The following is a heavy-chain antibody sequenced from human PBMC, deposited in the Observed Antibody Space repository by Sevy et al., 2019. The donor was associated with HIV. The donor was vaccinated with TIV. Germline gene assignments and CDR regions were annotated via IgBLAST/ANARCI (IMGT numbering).Heavy chain of an antibody. J-gene: IGHJ6*02. CDR1: GFSFRNFG. CDR2: ISFDGDTK. Sequence: GGSLRLSCAASGFSFRNFGMHWVHQAPGKGLEWLALISFDGDTKYYGDSVKGRFTISRDNSKNTLYLQMNSLRVEDTAVYYCAKRGGHDTSGYVSYYYYGMDVWGQGTTVTVSS. D-gene: IGHD3-22*01. CDR3: AKRGGHDTSGYVSYYYYGMDV. V-gene: IGHV3-30*18.